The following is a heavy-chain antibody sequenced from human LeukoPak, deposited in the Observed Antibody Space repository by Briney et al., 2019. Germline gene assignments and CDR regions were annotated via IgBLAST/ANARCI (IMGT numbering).Heavy chain of an antibody. Sequence: HPGGSLRLSCAASGFTFSSYAMSWVRRAPGKGLEWVSAISGSGGSTYYADSVKGRFTISRDNSKNTLYLQMNSLRAEDTAVYYCAKDSGSGWREKGYFDYWGQGTLVTVSS. J-gene: IGHJ4*02. CDR1: GFTFSSYA. CDR2: ISGSGGST. CDR3: AKDSGSGWREKGYFDY. V-gene: IGHV3-23*01. D-gene: IGHD6-19*01.